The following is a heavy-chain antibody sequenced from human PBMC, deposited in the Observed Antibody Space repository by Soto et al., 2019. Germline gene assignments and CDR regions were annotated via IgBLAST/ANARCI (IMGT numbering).Heavy chain of an antibody. CDR2: IIPIFGTA. CDR3: ARGLDLPTPFDY. Sequence: SVKVSCKASGGTFSSYAISWVRQAPAQGLEGMGGIIPIFGTANYAQKFQGRVTITADESTSTAYMELSSLRSEDTAVYYCARGLDLPTPFDYWGQGTLVTVSS. V-gene: IGHV1-69*13. CDR1: GGTFSSYA. J-gene: IGHJ4*02.